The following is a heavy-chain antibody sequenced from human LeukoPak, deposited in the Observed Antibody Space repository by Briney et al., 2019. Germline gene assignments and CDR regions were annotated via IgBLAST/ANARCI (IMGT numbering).Heavy chain of an antibody. D-gene: IGHD6-19*01. J-gene: IGHJ3*02. V-gene: IGHV3-21*01. Sequence: PGGSLRLSCAASGFTFSSHSMNWVRQAPGKGLEWVSTISTGSSYKYYADSVKGRFTISRDNAKNSLYLQMNSLRAEDTAVYYCARDRDSSGGNDVFDIWGQGTMVTDSS. CDR1: GFTFSSHS. CDR2: ISTGSSYK. CDR3: ARDRDSSGGNDVFDI.